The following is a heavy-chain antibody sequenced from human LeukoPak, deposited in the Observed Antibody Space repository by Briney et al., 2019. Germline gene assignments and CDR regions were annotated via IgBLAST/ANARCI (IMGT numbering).Heavy chain of an antibody. CDR1: GGSFSGYY. CDR2: INHSGST. V-gene: IGHV4-34*01. J-gene: IGHJ4*02. Sequence: SETLSLTCAVYGGSFSGYYWSWIGQPPGKGLEGIGEINHSGSTNYNPSLKSRVTISVDTSKNQFSLKLSSVTAADTAVYYCARGRTLYSVPAATFDYWGQGTLVTVSS. CDR3: ARGRTLYSVPAATFDY. D-gene: IGHD2-2*01.